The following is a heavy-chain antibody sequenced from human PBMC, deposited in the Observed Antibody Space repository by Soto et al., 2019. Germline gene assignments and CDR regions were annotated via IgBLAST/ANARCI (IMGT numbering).Heavy chain of an antibody. CDR3: AKGADPIVVVIQDFDY. J-gene: IGHJ4*02. Sequence: GGSLRLSCAASGFTFSSYAMSWVRQAPGKGLEWVSAISGSGGSTYYADSVKGRFTISRDNSKNTLYLQMNSLRAEDTAVYYCAKGADPIVVVIQDFDYWGQGTLVTVSS. CDR2: ISGSGGST. D-gene: IGHD3-22*01. CDR1: GFTFSSYA. V-gene: IGHV3-23*01.